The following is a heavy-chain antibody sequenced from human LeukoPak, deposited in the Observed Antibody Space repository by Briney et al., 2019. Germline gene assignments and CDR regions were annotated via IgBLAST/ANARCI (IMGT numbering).Heavy chain of an antibody. Sequence: GGTLRLSCAASGFTFSSYGMSWVRQAPGKGLEWVSAISGSGGSTYYADSVKGRFTISRDNSKNTLYLQMNSLRAEDTAVYYCAKDPPRLSGGEDYWGKGTTVTISS. CDR1: GFTFSSYG. V-gene: IGHV3-23*01. CDR2: ISGSGGST. CDR3: AKDPPRLSGGEDY. J-gene: IGHJ6*04. D-gene: IGHD2-21*01.